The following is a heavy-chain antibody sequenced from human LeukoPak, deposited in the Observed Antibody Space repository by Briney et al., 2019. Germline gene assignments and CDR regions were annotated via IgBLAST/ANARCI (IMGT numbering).Heavy chain of an antibody. D-gene: IGHD2-21*01. V-gene: IGHV4-61*01. CDR2: IYYSGST. CDR1: GGSISSGSYY. CDR3: ARDGWGSVPY. Sequence: SQTLSLTCTVSGGSISSGSYYWSWIRQPPGKGLEWIGYIYYSGSTNYNPSLKSRVTISVDTSKNQFSLKLSSVTAADTAVYYCARDGWGSVPYWGQGTLVTVSS. J-gene: IGHJ4*02.